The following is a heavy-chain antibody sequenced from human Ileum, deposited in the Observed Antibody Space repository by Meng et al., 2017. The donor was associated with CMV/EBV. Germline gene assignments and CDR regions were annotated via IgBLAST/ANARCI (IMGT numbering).Heavy chain of an antibody. CDR2: INPNSGGT. V-gene: IGHV1-2*02. D-gene: IGHD6-19*01. Sequence: FTGYYMHWVRQAPGQGLEWMGWINPNSGGTNYAQKFQGRVTMTRDTSISTAYMELSRLRSDDTAVYYCARDPEGYSSGWYTNNWFDPWGQGTLVTVSS. J-gene: IGHJ5*02. CDR1: FTGYY. CDR3: ARDPEGYSSGWYTNNWFDP.